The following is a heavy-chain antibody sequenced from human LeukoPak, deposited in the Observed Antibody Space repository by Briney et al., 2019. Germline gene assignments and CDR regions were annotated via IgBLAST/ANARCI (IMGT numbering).Heavy chain of an antibody. D-gene: IGHD2-2*01. V-gene: IGHV3-21*01. CDR1: GFTFSSYN. Sequence: PGGSLTLSCAASGFTFSSYNIDWVRQAPGKGLEWVSFIDSSSRYIYQADSVKGRFTISRDNAKSSVFLQMNSLRAEDTAVYYCARVGGHCTSTSCPPPDYWGQGTLVTVSS. CDR3: ARVGGHCTSTSCPPPDY. J-gene: IGHJ4*02. CDR2: IDSSSRYI.